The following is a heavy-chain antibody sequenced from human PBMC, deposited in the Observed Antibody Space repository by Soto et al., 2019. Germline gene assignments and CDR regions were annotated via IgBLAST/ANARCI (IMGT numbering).Heavy chain of an antibody. Sequence: ASVKVSCKASGYTFTSYGISWVRQAPGQGLEWMGWISAYNGNTNYAQKLQGRVTMTTDTSTSTAYMELRCLISDGTAVYYCARDTYCHFWSGYYTGGVDDAFDTGCQATMV. CDR2: ISAYNGNT. CDR3: ARDTYCHFWSGYYTGGVDDAFDT. V-gene: IGHV1-18*01. CDR1: GYTFTSYG. J-gene: IGHJ3*02. D-gene: IGHD3-3*01.